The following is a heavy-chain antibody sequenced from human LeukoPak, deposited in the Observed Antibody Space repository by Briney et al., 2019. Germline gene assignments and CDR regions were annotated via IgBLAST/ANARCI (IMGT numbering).Heavy chain of an antibody. CDR1: GYTFSSYG. Sequence: ASVKVSCKASGYTFSSYGISWVRQAPGQGLEWMEGISAYNGKTNYAQKLQGRLTVTTDTSTSTAYMDLRSLRSDDTAVYYCARDGVPAAVSCPGRFDPWGQGTLVTVSS. D-gene: IGHD2-2*01. V-gene: IGHV1-18*01. CDR3: ARDGVPAAVSCPGRFDP. J-gene: IGHJ5*02. CDR2: ISAYNGKT.